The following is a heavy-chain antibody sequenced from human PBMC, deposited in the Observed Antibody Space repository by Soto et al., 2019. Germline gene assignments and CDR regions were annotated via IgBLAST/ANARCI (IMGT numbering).Heavy chain of an antibody. V-gene: IGHV1-69*08. CDR3: ARDSPIGSTFSGYDAIDY. Sequence: QVQLVQSGADVKKPGSSVKVSCKASGGPFSNDIITWVRQAPGQGLEWIGRIIPLLNTATYAQKFQGRLTITADRSTGTAYMELNSLKSEDTAVYYCARDSPIGSTFSGYDAIDYWGQGTLVTDSS. J-gene: IGHJ4*02. CDR1: GGPFSNDI. CDR2: IIPLLNTA. D-gene: IGHD5-12*01.